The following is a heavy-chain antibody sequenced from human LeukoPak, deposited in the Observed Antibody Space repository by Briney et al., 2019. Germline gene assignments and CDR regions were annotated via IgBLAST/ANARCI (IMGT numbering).Heavy chain of an antibody. J-gene: IGHJ6*03. V-gene: IGHV3-20*04. CDR2: INWNGGST. Sequence: GGSLRLSCAASGFTFDDYGMSWVRQDPGKGREWVSGINWNGGSTGYADSVKGRFTISRDNAKNSLYLQMNSLRAEDTALYYCARLYCSGGSCYSYYYYYMDVWGKGTTVTVSS. CDR1: GFTFDDYG. CDR3: ARLYCSGGSCYSYYYYYMDV. D-gene: IGHD2-15*01.